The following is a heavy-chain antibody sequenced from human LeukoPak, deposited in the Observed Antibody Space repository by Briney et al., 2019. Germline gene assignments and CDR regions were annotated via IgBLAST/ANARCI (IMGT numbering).Heavy chain of an antibody. D-gene: IGHD3-9*01. CDR3: ARDWFNDY. V-gene: IGHV3-23*01. CDR2: ISGSGAHT. J-gene: IGHJ4*02. CDR1: GFTFSGGA. Sequence: GGSLRLSCIASGFTFSGGAMNWLRQAPGKGLEWVSAISGSGAHTFYADSVEGRFTLYRHNFNDTLYLQMNSLRVDDTAIYYCARDWFNDYWGQGTLVSVSS.